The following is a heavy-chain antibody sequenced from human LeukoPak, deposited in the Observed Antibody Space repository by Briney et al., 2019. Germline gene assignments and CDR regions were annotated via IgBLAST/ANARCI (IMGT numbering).Heavy chain of an antibody. CDR1: GFTVSSNY. CDR2: IYSGGTT. V-gene: IGHV3-66*02. CDR3: ARGATIYIYYYMDV. D-gene: IGHD1-26*01. Sequence: GGSLRLSCAASGFTVSSNYMNWVRQAPGQGLEWVSIIYSGGTTYYADSVKGRFTISRDNSKNTLYLQMNSLRAEDTAVYYCARGATIYIYYYMDVWGKGTTVTVSS. J-gene: IGHJ6*03.